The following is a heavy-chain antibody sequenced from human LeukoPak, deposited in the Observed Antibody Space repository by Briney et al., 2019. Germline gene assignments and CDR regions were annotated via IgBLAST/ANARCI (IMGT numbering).Heavy chain of an antibody. D-gene: IGHD3-3*01. V-gene: IGHV4-34*01. CDR1: GGSFSGYY. Sequence: PSETLSLTCAVYGGSFSGYYWSWIRQPPGKGLEWIGEINHSGSTNYNPSLKSRVTISVDTSKNQFSLKLSSVTAADTAVYYCARGGRPYYDFWSGYYTGYFDYWGQGTLVTVSS. CDR2: INHSGST. J-gene: IGHJ4*02. CDR3: ARGGRPYYDFWSGYYTGYFDY.